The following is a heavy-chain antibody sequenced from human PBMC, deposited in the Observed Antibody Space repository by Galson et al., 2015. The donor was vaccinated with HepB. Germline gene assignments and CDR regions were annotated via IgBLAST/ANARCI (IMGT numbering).Heavy chain of an antibody. Sequence: SLRLSCAASGFTFSYYGMHWVRQAPGKGLEWVAVIAYDGSNEYYADSVKGRFTISRDNSKNTLYLQMNSLRAEDTAVYYCAKALKQLFDVVDFWGQGTLVTVSS. J-gene: IGHJ4*02. V-gene: IGHV3-30*18. CDR3: AKALKQLFDVVDF. D-gene: IGHD5-18*01. CDR2: IAYDGSNE. CDR1: GFTFSYYG.